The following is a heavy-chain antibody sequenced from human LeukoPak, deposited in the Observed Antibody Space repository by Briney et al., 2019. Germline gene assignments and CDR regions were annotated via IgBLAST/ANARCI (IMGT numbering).Heavy chain of an antibody. CDR3: AKDRELLWFGELLPFDY. Sequence: GGSLRLSCAASGFTFSSYAMSWVRQAPGKGLEWVSAISGSGGSTYYADSVKGRFTISRDNSKNTLYLQMNSLRAEDTAVYYCAKDRELLWFGELLPFDYWGREPWSPSPQ. CDR2: ISGSGGST. J-gene: IGHJ4*02. CDR1: GFTFSSYA. V-gene: IGHV3-23*01. D-gene: IGHD3-10*01.